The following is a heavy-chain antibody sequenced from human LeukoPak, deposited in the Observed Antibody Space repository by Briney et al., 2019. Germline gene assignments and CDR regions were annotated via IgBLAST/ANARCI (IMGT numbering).Heavy chain of an antibody. D-gene: IGHD4-17*01. V-gene: IGHV1-2*02. CDR1: GYTFTGYY. J-gene: IGHJ6*04. CDR2: INPNSGGT. Sequence: ASVKVSCKASGYTFTGYYMHWVRQAPGQGLEWMGWINPNSGGTNYAQKFQGRVTMTRDTSISTAYMELSRLRSDDTAVYYCARDQSMTTVTTTDVWGKGTTVTVSS. CDR3: ARDQSMTTVTTTDV.